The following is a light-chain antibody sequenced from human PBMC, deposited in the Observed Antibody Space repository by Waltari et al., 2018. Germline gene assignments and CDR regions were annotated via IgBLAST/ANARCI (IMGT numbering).Light chain of an antibody. Sequence: QSALTQPASVSGSPGQSITISCPGTSSDVGGSNYVSWYQPHPGKAPKFIIYDVSKRPSGVSNRFSGSKSGNTASLTISGLQAEDEADYYCCSYAGSSTPVIFGRGTKLTVL. V-gene: IGLV2-23*02. CDR3: CSYAGSSTPVI. CDR2: DVS. CDR1: SSDVGGSNY. J-gene: IGLJ2*01.